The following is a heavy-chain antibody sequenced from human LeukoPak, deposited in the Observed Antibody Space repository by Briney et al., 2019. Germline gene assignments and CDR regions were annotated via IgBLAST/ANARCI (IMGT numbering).Heavy chain of an antibody. Sequence: TSETLSLTCTVSGGSISSYYWSWIRQPPGKGLEWIGYIYYSGSTNYNPSLKSRVTISVDTSKNQFSLKLSSVTAADTAVYYCASYRYYDILTGWFDPWGQGTLVTVSP. J-gene: IGHJ5*02. CDR3: ASYRYYDILTGWFDP. CDR1: GGSISSYY. CDR2: IYYSGST. D-gene: IGHD3-9*01. V-gene: IGHV4-59*01.